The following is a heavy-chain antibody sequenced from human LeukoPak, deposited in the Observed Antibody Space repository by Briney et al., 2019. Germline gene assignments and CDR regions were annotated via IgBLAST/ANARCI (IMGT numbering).Heavy chain of an antibody. Sequence: SETLSLTCAVYGGSFSNYYWSWIRQPPGKGLEWIGEINHSGSTNYNPSLKSRVTISVDTSKNQFSLNLRSVTAADTAVYYCARMLPGGTYYYVPLRWFDPWGQGTLVTVSS. CDR2: INHSGST. J-gene: IGHJ5*02. CDR3: ARMLPGGTYYYVPLRWFDP. CDR1: GGSFSNYY. D-gene: IGHD1-26*01. V-gene: IGHV4-34*01.